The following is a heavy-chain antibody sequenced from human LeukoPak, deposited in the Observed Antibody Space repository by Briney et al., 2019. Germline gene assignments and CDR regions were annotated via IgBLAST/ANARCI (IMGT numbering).Heavy chain of an antibody. D-gene: IGHD1-14*01. CDR2: VKSDGTAT. CDR1: GFTFSSHL. V-gene: IGHV3-74*01. Sequence: GGSLRLSCAASGFTFSSHLMHWVRQAQGTGLVWVSSVKSDGTATNYADSVKGRFTISRDNAMNTLYLQMNSLRVEDTAVYYCVRKFATGDWGQGTLVTVSS. CDR3: VRKFATGD. J-gene: IGHJ4*02.